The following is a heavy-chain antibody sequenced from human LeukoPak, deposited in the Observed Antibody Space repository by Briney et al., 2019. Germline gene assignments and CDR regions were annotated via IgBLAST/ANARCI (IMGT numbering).Heavy chain of an antibody. CDR3: ARKSGTCDILTGYDCDYFDY. D-gene: IGHD3-9*01. V-gene: IGHV1-69*04. CDR1: GGTFSSYA. J-gene: IGHJ4*02. CDR2: IIPILGIA. Sequence: SVKVSCKASGGTFSSYAISWVRQAPGQGLEWMGRIIPILGIANYAQKFQGRVTITADKSTSTAYMELSSLRSEDTAVYYCARKSGTCDILTGYDCDYFDYWGQGTLVTVSS.